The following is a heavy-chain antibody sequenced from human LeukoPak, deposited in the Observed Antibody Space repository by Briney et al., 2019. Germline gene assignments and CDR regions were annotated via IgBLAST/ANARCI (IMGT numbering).Heavy chain of an antibody. CDR2: ISAYNGNT. CDR1: GYTFTSYG. Sequence: ASVKVSCKASGYTFTSYGISWVRQAPGQGLEWMGWISAYNGNTNYAQKLQGRVTMTTDTSTSTAYMELRSLRSDDTAVYYCARGPRTTVTSRLGSYYYYMDVWGEGTTVTVSS. D-gene: IGHD4-17*01. CDR3: ARGPRTTVTSRLGSYYYYMDV. V-gene: IGHV1-18*01. J-gene: IGHJ6*03.